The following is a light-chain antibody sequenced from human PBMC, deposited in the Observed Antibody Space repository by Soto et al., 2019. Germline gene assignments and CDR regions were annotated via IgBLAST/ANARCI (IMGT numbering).Light chain of an antibody. Sequence: QSALAQPASVSGSPGQSITISCTGTISDGGAYNYVSWYQHYPGKAPKLIICDVTSRPSGVSDRFSGSKSGNTSSLTISGLQPEDEAHYCCSSFTISTYVFGSGTKVTVL. CDR1: ISDGGAYNY. CDR2: DVT. V-gene: IGLV2-14*01. J-gene: IGLJ1*01. CDR3: SSFTISTYV.